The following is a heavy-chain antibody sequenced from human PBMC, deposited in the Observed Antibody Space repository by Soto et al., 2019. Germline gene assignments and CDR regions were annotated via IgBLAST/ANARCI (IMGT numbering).Heavy chain of an antibody. J-gene: IGHJ4*02. Sequence: SETLSLTCAVYGGSFSGYYWSWIRQPPGKGLEWIGEINHSGSTNYNPSLKSRVTISVDTSKNQFSLKLSSVTAADTAVYYCARGRKLLWFGESFDYWGQGTLVTVSS. CDR2: INHSGST. CDR1: GGSFSGYY. V-gene: IGHV4-34*01. D-gene: IGHD3-10*01. CDR3: ARGRKLLWFGESFDY.